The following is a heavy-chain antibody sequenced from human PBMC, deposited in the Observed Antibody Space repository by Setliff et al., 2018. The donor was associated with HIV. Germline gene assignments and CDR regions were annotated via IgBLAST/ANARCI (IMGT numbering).Heavy chain of an antibody. Sequence: SETLSLTCTVSGGSISSGYYYWSWIRQHPGKGLEWIGYIYYSGNPFYNPSLRSRVTISLDTSKNQFSLKLSSVTAADTAVYYCARGFNYAQRPPLYYFDYWGQGTLVTVSS. CDR1: GGSISSGYYY. J-gene: IGHJ4*02. D-gene: IGHD2-2*01. V-gene: IGHV4-31*03. CDR2: IYYSGNP. CDR3: ARGFNYAQRPPLYYFDY.